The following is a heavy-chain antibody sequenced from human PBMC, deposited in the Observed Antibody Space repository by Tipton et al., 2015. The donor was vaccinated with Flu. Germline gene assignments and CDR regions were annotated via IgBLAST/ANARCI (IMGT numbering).Heavy chain of an antibody. CDR1: GFIFHGYY. J-gene: IGHJ6*02. D-gene: IGHD6-25*01. CDR3: ARVGFVYRSGWNHYYGMDV. V-gene: IGHV3-11*01. Sequence: SLRLSCAASGFIFHGYYMSWIRQAPGKGLEWVSYISDSGGTIYYADSVKGRFTISRDNAKNSLYLQMNSLRADDTAVYYCARVGFVYRSGWNHYYGMDVWGQGTTVTVS. CDR2: ISDSGGTI.